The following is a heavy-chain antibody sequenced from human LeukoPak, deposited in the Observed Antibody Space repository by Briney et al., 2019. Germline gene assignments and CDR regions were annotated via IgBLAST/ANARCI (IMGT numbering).Heavy chain of an antibody. J-gene: IGHJ6*02. D-gene: IGHD2-15*01. CDR3: TTGAFVVVDYYGMDV. Sequence: SGGSLRLSCAASGFTFSSYAMSWVRQAPGKGLEWVSAISGSGGSTYYADSVKGRFTISRDNSKNTLYLQMNSLKTEDTAVYYCTTGAFVVVDYYGMDVWGQGTTVTVSS. V-gene: IGHV3-23*01. CDR1: GFTFSSYA. CDR2: ISGSGGST.